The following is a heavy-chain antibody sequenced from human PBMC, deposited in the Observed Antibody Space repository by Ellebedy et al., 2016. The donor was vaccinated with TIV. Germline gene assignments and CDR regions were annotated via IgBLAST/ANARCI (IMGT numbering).Heavy chain of an antibody. Sequence: AASVKVSCKASGGTFSNYAISWVRQAPGQGLEWMGGIIPIFGTAKFAQKLQGRVTMTTDTSTSTAYMELRSLRSDDTAVYYCARDRYIKRIAWFDPWGQGTLVTVSS. CDR1: GGTFSNYA. V-gene: IGHV1-69*05. D-gene: IGHD2-2*02. CDR3: ARDRYIKRIAWFDP. CDR2: IIPIFGTA. J-gene: IGHJ5*02.